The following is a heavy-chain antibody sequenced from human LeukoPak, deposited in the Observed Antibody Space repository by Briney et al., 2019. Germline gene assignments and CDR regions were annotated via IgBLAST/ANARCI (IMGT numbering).Heavy chain of an antibody. CDR3: ARVTTFITMVRGALNDAFDI. CDR2: IIPIFGTA. V-gene: IGHV1-69*13. Sequence: SVKVSCKASGGTFSSYAISWVRQAPGQGLEWMGGIIPIFGTANYSQKFQGRVTITADESTSTAYMELSSLRSEDTAVYYCARVTTFITMVRGALNDAFDIWGQGTMVTVSS. CDR1: GGTFSSYA. D-gene: IGHD3-10*01. J-gene: IGHJ3*02.